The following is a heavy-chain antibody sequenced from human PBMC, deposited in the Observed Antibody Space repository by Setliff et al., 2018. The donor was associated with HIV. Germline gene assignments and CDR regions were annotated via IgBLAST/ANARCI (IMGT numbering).Heavy chain of an antibody. D-gene: IGHD3-22*01. CDR1: GGSISSGSNY. CDR3: ARILLYDSSAYFVNAFDI. J-gene: IGHJ3*02. Sequence: NPSETLSLTCTVSGGSISSGSNYWSWIRQPAGKGLEWIGHIYTSGSTNYNPSLKSRVTISVDTSKNQFYLKLSSVTAADTAVYYCARILLYDSSAYFVNAFDIWGQGTVVTVSS. CDR2: IYTSGST. V-gene: IGHV4-61*09.